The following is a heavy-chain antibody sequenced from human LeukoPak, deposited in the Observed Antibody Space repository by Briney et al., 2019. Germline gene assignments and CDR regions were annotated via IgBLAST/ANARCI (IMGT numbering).Heavy chain of an antibody. D-gene: IGHD3-10*01. V-gene: IGHV3-74*01. Sequence: GSLRLSCAASGITFSYYRVHLVRPGPGKGLVWVSRIESDVSDTSYADSVKGRFTISRDNAKNTLYLQMNSLRAEDTAVYFCAKGGHYLFDYWGQGALVTVSS. J-gene: IGHJ4*02. CDR3: AKGGHYLFDY. CDR2: IESDVSDT. CDR1: GITFSYYR.